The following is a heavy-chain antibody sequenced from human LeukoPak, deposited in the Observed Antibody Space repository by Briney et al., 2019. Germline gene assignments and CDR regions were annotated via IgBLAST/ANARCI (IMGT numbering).Heavy chain of an antibody. J-gene: IGHJ4*02. CDR1: GFTFSSYA. D-gene: IGHD3-9*01. CDR3: AKSGEYYDILTGEFDY. Sequence: PGGSLRLSCAASGFTFSSYAMSWVRQAPGKGLEGVSAISGSGGSTYYADSVKGRFTISRDNSKNTLYLQMNSLRAEDTAVYYCAKSGEYYDILTGEFDYWGQGTLVTVSS. CDR2: ISGSGGST. V-gene: IGHV3-23*01.